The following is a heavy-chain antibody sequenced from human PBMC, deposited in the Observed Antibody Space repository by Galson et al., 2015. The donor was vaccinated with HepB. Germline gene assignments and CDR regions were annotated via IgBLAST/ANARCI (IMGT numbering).Heavy chain of an antibody. CDR2: IRYDGSNK. CDR1: GFTFGSYA. CDR3: AKDAYCSSTGCYSSYYYAMDV. Sequence: SLRLSCAASGFTFGSYAMHWVRQAPGKGLEWVAFIRYDGSNKYYADSVKGRFTISRDNSKKTLYLQMNSLRAEDTAVYYCAKDAYCSSTGCYSSYYYAMDVWGQGTTVTVSS. V-gene: IGHV3-30*02. J-gene: IGHJ6*02. D-gene: IGHD2-2*01.